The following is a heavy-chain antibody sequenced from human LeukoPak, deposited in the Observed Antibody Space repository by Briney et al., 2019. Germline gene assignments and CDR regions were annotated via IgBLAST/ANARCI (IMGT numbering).Heavy chain of an antibody. J-gene: IGHJ4*02. CDR2: ISWNSGSI. CDR1: GFTFDDYA. D-gene: IGHD4-17*01. Sequence: GGSLRLSCAASGFTFDDYAMHWVRQAPGKGLEWVSGISWNSGSIGYADSAKGRFTISRDNAKNSLYLQMNSLRAEDTALYYCXXXXXYGDLQRTFDYWGQGTLVTVSS. CDR3: XXXXXYGDLQRTFDY. V-gene: IGHV3-9*01.